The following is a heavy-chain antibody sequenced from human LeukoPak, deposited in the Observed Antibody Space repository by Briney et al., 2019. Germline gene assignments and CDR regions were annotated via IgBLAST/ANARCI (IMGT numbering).Heavy chain of an antibody. CDR3: ARDRTQHFDFWSGYYTDDAFDI. D-gene: IGHD3-3*01. CDR1: GFTFSSYA. J-gene: IGHJ3*02. CDR2: ISGSGGST. V-gene: IGHV3-23*01. Sequence: GGSLRLSCAASGFTFSSYAMSWVRQAPGKGLEWVSAISGSGGSTYYADSVKGRFTISRDNAKNSLYLQMNSLRAEDTAVYYCARDRTQHFDFWSGYYTDDAFDIWGQGTMVTVSS.